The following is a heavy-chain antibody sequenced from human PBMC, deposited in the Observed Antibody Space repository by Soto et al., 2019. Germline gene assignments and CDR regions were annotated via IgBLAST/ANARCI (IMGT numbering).Heavy chain of an antibody. V-gene: IGHV3-23*01. J-gene: IGHJ4*02. Sequence: GGSLRLSCATSGFRFSRHGMTWVRQAPGKGLEWVSSISGGGDSTYYADSVKGRFTISRDNSKNTLYLQMNGLRAEDTALYYCAKSAGVWGAYYSDSWGQGTLVTVSS. CDR3: AKSAGVWGAYYSDS. CDR1: GFRFSRHG. CDR2: ISGGGDST. D-gene: IGHD3-16*01.